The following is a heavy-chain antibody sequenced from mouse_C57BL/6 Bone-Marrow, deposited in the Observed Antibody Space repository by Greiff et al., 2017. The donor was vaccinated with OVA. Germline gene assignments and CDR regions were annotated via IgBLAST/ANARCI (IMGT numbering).Heavy chain of an antibody. J-gene: IGHJ4*01. D-gene: IGHD2-1*01. Sequence: VQLKQSGPVLVKPGASVKMSCKASGYTFTDYYMNWVKQSHGKSLEWIGVINPYNGGTSYNQKFKGKATLTVDKSSSTAYMELNSLTSEDSAVYYCARYGNYGYYAMDYWGQGTSVTVSS. CDR2: INPYNGGT. CDR3: ARYGNYGYYAMDY. CDR1: GYTFTDYY. V-gene: IGHV1-19*01.